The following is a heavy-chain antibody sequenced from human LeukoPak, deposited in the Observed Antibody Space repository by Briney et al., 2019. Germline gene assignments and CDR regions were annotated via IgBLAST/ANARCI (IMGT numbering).Heavy chain of an antibody. CDR2: IWYDGDNK. CDR1: GFTFSSYG. V-gene: IGHV3-33*06. Sequence: GGSLRLSCAASGFTFSSYGMHWVRQAPGKGLEWVAVIWYDGDNKYYADSVKGRFTISRDNSKNTLYLQMNGLRAEDTAVYYCAKDLGGYCSSTSCYLGFDYWGQGTLVTVSS. CDR3: AKDLGGYCSSTSCYLGFDY. D-gene: IGHD2-2*01. J-gene: IGHJ4*02.